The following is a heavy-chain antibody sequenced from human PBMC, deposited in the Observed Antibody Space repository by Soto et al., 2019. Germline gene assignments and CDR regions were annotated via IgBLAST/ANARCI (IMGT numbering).Heavy chain of an antibody. CDR2: IIPIFGKA. V-gene: IGHV1-69*01. D-gene: IGHD2-2*01. CDR1: GGTFSSYA. J-gene: IGHJ5*02. Sequence: QVQLVQSGAEVKKPGSSVKVSCTASGGTFSSYAISWVRQAPGQGLEWMGGIIPIFGKANYAQKFQVRVTITAEESTSTAYMELSSLRSEDTAVYYCARDVPGYCSSTCCRGCFDPWGQGPLVTVSS. CDR3: ARDVPGYCSSTCCRGCFDP.